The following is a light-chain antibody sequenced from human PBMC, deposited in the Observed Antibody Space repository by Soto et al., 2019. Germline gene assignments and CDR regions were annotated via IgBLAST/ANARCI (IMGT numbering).Light chain of an antibody. CDR3: CSYAGTYSYV. V-gene: IGLV2-11*01. CDR2: DVS. Sequence: HSVLTQPRPVSGSPGQSVTISCTGTSSDVGAYNYVSWYQQHSGKAPKFMIYDVSKRPSGVPDRFSGSKSGNTASLTISGLQAEDEADYYCCSYAGTYSYVFGTGTKVTVL. CDR1: SSDVGAYNY. J-gene: IGLJ1*01.